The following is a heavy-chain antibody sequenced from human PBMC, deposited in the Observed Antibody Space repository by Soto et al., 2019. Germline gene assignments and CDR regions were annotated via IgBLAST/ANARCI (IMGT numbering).Heavy chain of an antibody. CDR3: ARRGARFGELLSPFYYYYYGMDV. CDR1: GGTFSSYA. D-gene: IGHD3-10*01. Sequence: RASVKVSCKASGGTFSSYAISWVRQAPGQGLEWMGGIIPIFGTANYAQKFQGRVTITADESTSTAYMELSSLRSEDTAVYYCARRGARFGELLSPFYYYYYGMDVWGQGTTVTVSS. V-gene: IGHV1-69*13. CDR2: IIPIFGTA. J-gene: IGHJ6*02.